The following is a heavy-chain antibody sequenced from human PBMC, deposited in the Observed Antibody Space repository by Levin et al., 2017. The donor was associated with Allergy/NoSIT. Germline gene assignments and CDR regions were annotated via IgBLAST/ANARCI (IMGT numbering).Heavy chain of an antibody. CDR3: ARPLNTYCAGDSCFWGYFDC. D-gene: IGHD2-15*01. CDR1: GYRFTSYW. Sequence: PGESLKISCTGSGYRFTSYWIGWVRQMPGKGLEWMGIIYPGDSDTRYSPSFQGQVIISADKSISVAYLQWSSLKASDTAMYYCARPLNTYCAGDSCFWGYFDCWGQGTLVTVSS. CDR2: IYPGDSDT. J-gene: IGHJ4*02. V-gene: IGHV5-51*01.